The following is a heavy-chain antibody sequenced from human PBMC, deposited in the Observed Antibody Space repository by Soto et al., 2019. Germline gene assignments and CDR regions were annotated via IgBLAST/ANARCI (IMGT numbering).Heavy chain of an antibody. CDR3: ASVVVGATRQTGSDH. CDR1: HGSITSGDYF. V-gene: IGHV4-39*01. Sequence: SETLSLTXTVSHGSITSGDYFWAWIRQPPGKGLEFIGSVHSSGGTYYSPSLKSRASISIDKSRNQFSLKLTSVNAGDTAVYFCASVVVGATRQTGSDHWGQGTLVTVSS. D-gene: IGHD2-15*01. CDR2: VHSSGGT. J-gene: IGHJ4*02.